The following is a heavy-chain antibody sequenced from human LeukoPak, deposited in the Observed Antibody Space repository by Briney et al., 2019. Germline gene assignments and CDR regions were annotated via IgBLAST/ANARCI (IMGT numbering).Heavy chain of an antibody. CDR3: ARQSRDGSKTRGYYFDY. J-gene: IGHJ4*02. Sequence: GESLKISCQVSGYIFTNYRIGWVRQMPGKGLESMGLIYPADSDTTYGPSFQGQVTISADKSISTVSLQWSSLKASDTAIYYCARQSRDGSKTRGYYFDYWGQGALVTVSS. D-gene: IGHD3-10*01. CDR1: GYIFTNYR. V-gene: IGHV5-51*01. CDR2: IYPADSDT.